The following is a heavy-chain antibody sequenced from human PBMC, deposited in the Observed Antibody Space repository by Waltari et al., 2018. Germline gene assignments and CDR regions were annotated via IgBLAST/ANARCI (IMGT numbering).Heavy chain of an antibody. D-gene: IGHD1-26*01. CDR3: ATGRYRFFDY. Sequence: EVQLVESGGGSIQPGGSMSLSCGASGFTFSSNFMSWVRQAPGKGLELVSINYNDGTTYYGDSVKGRFTIYRDNSKSTMYLQMNTLRTEDTAVYYCATGRYRFFDYWGQGTLVTVSS. V-gene: IGHV3-53*01. CDR2: NYNDGTT. J-gene: IGHJ4*02. CDR1: GFTFSSNF.